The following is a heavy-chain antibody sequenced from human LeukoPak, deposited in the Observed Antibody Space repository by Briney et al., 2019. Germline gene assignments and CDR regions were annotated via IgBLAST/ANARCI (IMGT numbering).Heavy chain of an antibody. J-gene: IGHJ4*02. CDR3: ARTLVLLWFGEFFDY. CDR2: ISAYNGNT. CDR1: GYTFTSYG. V-gene: IGHV1-18*01. D-gene: IGHD3-10*01. Sequence: APVKVSCKASGYTFTSYGISWVRQAPGQGLEWMGWISAYNGNTNYAQKLQGRVTMTTDTSTSTAYMELRSLRSDDTAVYYCARTLVLLWFGEFFDYWGQGTLVTVSS.